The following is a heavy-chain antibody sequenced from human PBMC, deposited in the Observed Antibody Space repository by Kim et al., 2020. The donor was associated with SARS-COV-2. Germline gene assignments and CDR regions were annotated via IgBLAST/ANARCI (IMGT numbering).Heavy chain of an antibody. CDR3: ARDSRGMVRGVPDY. CDR1: GFTFSSYS. D-gene: IGHD3-10*01. Sequence: GGSLRLSCAASGFTFSSYSMNWVRQAPGKGLEWVSSISSSSSYIYYADSVKGRFTISRDNAKNSLYLQMNSLRAEDTAVYYCARDSRGMVRGVPDYWGQGTLVTVSS. CDR2: ISSSSSYI. J-gene: IGHJ4*02. V-gene: IGHV3-21*04.